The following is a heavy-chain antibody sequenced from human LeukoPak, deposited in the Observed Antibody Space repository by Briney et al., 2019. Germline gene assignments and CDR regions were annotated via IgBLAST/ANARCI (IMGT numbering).Heavy chain of an antibody. CDR2: ISSSSSYI. CDR3: ARGGTSWRLLYAVGPQFDY. D-gene: IGHD3-3*01. CDR1: GFTFSSYS. V-gene: IGHV3-21*01. Sequence: GGSLRLSCAASGFTFSSYSMNWARQAPGKGLEWVSSISSSSSYIYYADSVKGRFTISRDNAKNSLYLQMNSLRAEDTAVYYCARGGTSWRLLYAVGPQFDYWGQGTLVTVSS. J-gene: IGHJ4*02.